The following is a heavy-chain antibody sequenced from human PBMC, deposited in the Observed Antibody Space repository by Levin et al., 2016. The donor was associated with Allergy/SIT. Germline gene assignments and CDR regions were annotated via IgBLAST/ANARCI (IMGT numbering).Heavy chain of an antibody. J-gene: IGHJ4*02. Sequence: VRQMPGKGLEWVAVISYDGSNKYYADSVKGRFTISRDNSKNTLYLQMNSLRAEDTAVYYCARDLAPMVRGVAIDYWGQGTLVTVSS. D-gene: IGHD3-10*01. CDR2: ISYDGSNK. V-gene: IGHV3-30*04. CDR3: ARDLAPMVRGVAIDY.